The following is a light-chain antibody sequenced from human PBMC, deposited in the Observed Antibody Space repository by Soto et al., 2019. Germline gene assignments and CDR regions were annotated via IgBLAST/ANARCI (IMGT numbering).Light chain of an antibody. J-gene: IGLJ2*01. CDR2: DVS. CDR1: NSDVGDYNY. Sequence: QSVLTQPRSVSGSPGQSVTISCTGTNSDVGDYNYVSWYQQHPGKAPKLIIYDVSKRPSGVPDRFSGSKSGNTASLTISGLQAEDEADYYCCSYAGSYTWLFGGGTKLNVL. V-gene: IGLV2-11*01. CDR3: CSYAGSYTWL.